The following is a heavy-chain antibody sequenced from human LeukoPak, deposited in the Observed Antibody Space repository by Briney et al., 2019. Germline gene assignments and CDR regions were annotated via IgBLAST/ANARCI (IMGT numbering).Heavy chain of an antibody. CDR1: GGTFSSYA. CDR3: ASFYSSSSLVYYYYMDV. V-gene: IGHV1-69*13. D-gene: IGHD6-6*01. CDR2: IIPIFGTA. J-gene: IGHJ6*03. Sequence: SVKVSCKASGGTFSSYAINWVRQAPGQGLEWMGGIIPIFGTANYAQKFQGRVTITADESTSTAYMELSSLRSEDTAVYYCASFYSSSSLVYYYYMDVWGKGTTVTVSS.